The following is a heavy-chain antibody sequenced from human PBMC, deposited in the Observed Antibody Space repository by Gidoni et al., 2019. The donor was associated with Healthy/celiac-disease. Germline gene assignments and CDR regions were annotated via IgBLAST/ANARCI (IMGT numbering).Heavy chain of an antibody. CDR2: IGTACDT. D-gene: IGHD3-3*01. Sequence: EVQLVESGGGLVQPGGSLRLSCAASGLTFSSYEMHWVRQATGKGLELVSAIGTACDTYYPGYVKGRFTISRENAKNSLYLQMNSLRAGDTAVYYCARGVTIFGVVSYFDLWGRGTLVTVSS. J-gene: IGHJ2*01. V-gene: IGHV3-13*01. CDR1: GLTFSSYE. CDR3: ARGVTIFGVVSYFDL.